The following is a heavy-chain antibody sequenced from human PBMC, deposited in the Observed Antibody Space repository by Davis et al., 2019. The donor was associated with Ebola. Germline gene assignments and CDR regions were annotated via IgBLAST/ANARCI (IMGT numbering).Heavy chain of an antibody. CDR1: GGSISSSSYY. CDR2: VYYSGTT. D-gene: IGHD3-3*01. CDR3: ASDFWVGY. V-gene: IGHV4-39*01. J-gene: IGHJ4*01. Sequence: MPSETLSLTCTVSGGSISSSSYYWGWIRQPPGKGLEWIGTVYYSGTTYYNPSLNSRVIISVDTSKNQFSLNLSSVTAADTAVYYCASDFWVGYWGRGALVTVSS.